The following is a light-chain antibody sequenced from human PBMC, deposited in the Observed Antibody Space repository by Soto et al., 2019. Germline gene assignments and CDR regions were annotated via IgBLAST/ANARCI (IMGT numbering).Light chain of an antibody. CDR1: QSLTSSY. Sequence: DIVLPQSPGTLSLSPGERATLSCRASQSLTSSYLAWHQQKPDQAPRLLLYGASNRATGIPDRFSGSGSGTDFTLTISRLEPEDFAVYYCQQYGTSPPITFGQGTRLESK. J-gene: IGKJ5*01. CDR3: QQYGTSPPIT. V-gene: IGKV3-20*01. CDR2: GAS.